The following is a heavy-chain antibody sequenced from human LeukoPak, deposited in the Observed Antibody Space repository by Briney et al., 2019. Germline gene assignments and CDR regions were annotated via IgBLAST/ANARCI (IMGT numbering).Heavy chain of an antibody. CDR3: VPVLLWFGELLGFDY. D-gene: IGHD3-10*01. Sequence: GGSLRLSCAASGFTFSSYGMYWVRQAPGKGLEWVAFIRYDGSNKYYADSVKGRFTISRDNSKNTLYLQMNSLRAEDTAVYYCVPVLLWFGELLGFDYWGQGTLVTVSS. J-gene: IGHJ4*02. CDR1: GFTFSSYG. V-gene: IGHV3-30*02. CDR2: IRYDGSNK.